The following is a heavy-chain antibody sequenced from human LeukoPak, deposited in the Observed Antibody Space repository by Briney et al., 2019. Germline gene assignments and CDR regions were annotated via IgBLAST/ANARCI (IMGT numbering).Heavy chain of an antibody. CDR1: GYTFTSYG. Sequence: GASVKVSFKASGYTFTSYGISWVRQAPGQGLEWLGWISAYNGNTNYAQKLQGRVTMTTDTSTSTAYMELRSLRSDDTAVYYCARDKWGNGFGYCSSTSCHGPFDYWGQGTLVTVSS. CDR2: ISAYNGNT. CDR3: ARDKWGNGFGYCSSTSCHGPFDY. V-gene: IGHV1-18*01. J-gene: IGHJ4*02. D-gene: IGHD2-2*03.